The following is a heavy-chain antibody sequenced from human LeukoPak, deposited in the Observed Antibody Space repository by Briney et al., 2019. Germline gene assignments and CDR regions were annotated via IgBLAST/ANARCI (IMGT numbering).Heavy chain of an antibody. CDR2: ISAYNGNT. D-gene: IGHD3-10*01. J-gene: IGHJ4*02. CDR3: ARDSPDGSGTYYNDSPDY. V-gene: IGHV1-18*01. Sequence: ASVKVSCKASGYTFSSYGISWVRQAPGQGLEWMGWISAYNGNTNYRQKLQGRVTMTRDTFTGTAYMDLRSLRSDDTAIYYCARDSPDGSGTYYNDSPDYWGQGTLVTVSS. CDR1: GYTFSSYG.